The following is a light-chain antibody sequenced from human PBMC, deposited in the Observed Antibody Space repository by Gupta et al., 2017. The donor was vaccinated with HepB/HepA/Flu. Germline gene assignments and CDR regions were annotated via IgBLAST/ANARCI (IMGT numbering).Light chain of an antibody. CDR2: KDS. CDR1: ALPKQY. Sequence: SYELTQPPSVSVSPGQTARITCSGDALPKQYAYWYQQKPGQAPVLVIYKDSERPSGIPERFSGHSSGTTVTLTISGVQAEDEADYYCQSADSSGTYVVFGGGTKLTVL. CDR3: QSADSSGTYVV. V-gene: IGLV3-25*03. J-gene: IGLJ2*01.